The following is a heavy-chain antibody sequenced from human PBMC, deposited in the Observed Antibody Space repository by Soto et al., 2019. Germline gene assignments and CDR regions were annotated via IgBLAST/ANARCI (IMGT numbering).Heavy chain of an antibody. V-gene: IGHV4-59*01. D-gene: IGHD6-19*01. CDR3: ARARGSSGWSDY. J-gene: IGHJ4*02. CDR2: IVYTGDT. CDR1: GGSLSIYY. Sequence: SETLSLTCAVSGGSLSIYYWSWIRQPPGKALEWIGYIVYTGDTNYNPSLKSRVTISADTSKNHFSLKLRSVTAADTAVYYCARARGSSGWSDYWGQGTLVTVSS.